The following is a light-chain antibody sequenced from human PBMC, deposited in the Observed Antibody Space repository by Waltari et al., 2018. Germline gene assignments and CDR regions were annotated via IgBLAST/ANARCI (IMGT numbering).Light chain of an antibody. CDR1: NIGSKS. J-gene: IGLJ2*01. CDR2: DDS. Sequence: SYVLTQPPSVSVAPGQTARITCGGNNIGSKSVHWYQGRPGQAPVVVVYDDSDRPSGIPERLSGTNSGNTATLTISAVEAGDEADYYCQVWDSFTDPYVVFGGGTKLTVL. V-gene: IGLV3-21*02. CDR3: QVWDSFTDPYVV.